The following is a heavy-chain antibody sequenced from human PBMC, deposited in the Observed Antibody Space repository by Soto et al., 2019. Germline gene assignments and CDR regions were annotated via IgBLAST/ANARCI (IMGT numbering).Heavy chain of an antibody. V-gene: IGHV3-21*01. D-gene: IGHD6-6*01. CDR1: GFTFSSYS. J-gene: IGHJ4*02. CDR3: ARPIEYSSSNSDY. Sequence: EGSLRLSCAASGFTFSSYSMNWVRQAPGKGLEWVSSISSSSSYIYYADSVKGRFTISRDNAKNSLYLQMNSLRAEDTAVYYCARPIEYSSSNSDYWGQGTLVTVSS. CDR2: ISSSSSYI.